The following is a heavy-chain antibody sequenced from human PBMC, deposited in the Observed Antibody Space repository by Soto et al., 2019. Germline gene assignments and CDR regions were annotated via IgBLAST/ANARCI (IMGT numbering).Heavy chain of an antibody. CDR3: AHRYGGNYYRWYFDS. V-gene: IGHV2-5*01. CDR2: ISWKDDK. Sequence: QIPLKESGPTLVKPTQTLTLTCTYSGFSLTTSGAGVGWIRQPPGKALEWLALISWKDDKRYNPGLESRLTITKDTSKNQGILTLTNMDPVDTATYFCAHRYGGNYYRWYFDSWGQGTLVTVSS. CDR1: GFSLTTSGAG. J-gene: IGHJ4*02. D-gene: IGHD1-26*01.